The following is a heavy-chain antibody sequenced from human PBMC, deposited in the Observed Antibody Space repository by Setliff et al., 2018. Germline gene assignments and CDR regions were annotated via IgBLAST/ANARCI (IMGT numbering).Heavy chain of an antibody. D-gene: IGHD2-15*01. J-gene: IGHJ4*02. CDR3: ASAEVVVAP. CDR1: GYTFSSYG. CDR2: INAANGNT. V-gene: IGHV1-3*01. Sequence: GASVKVSCKASGYTFSSYGVHWVRQAPGQRLEWMGWINAANGNTKYSQKFQGRVTITRDTSASIVYMELSSLRYEDTAVYYCASAEVVVAPWGQGTLVTVS.